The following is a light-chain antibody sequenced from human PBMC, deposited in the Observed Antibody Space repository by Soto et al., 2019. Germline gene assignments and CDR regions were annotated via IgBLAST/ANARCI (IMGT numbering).Light chain of an antibody. CDR1: SSNIGAIYD. Sequence: QSVLTQPPSVSGAPGQRVTISCTGSSSNIGAIYDVHWYQQLPGTAPKLLIYGNSNRPSGVPDRFSGSKSGTSASLAITGLQAEDEADYYCQSYDSSLSGWVFGGGPSSPS. CDR3: QSYDSSLSGWV. J-gene: IGLJ3*02. V-gene: IGLV1-40*01. CDR2: GNS.